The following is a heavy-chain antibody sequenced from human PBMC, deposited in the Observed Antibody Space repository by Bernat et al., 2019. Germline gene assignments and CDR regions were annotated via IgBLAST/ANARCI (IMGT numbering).Heavy chain of an antibody. D-gene: IGHD4-17*01. V-gene: IGHV4-39*07. CDR3: ARYMTTVTNWFDP. CDR2: IYYSGST. Sequence: QLQLQESGPGLVKPSETLSLTCTVSGGSISSNSFYWGWIRQPPGKGLEWIGSIYYSGSTYYNPSLKSRVTISVDTSKNQFSLKLSSVTAADTAVYYCARYMTTVTNWFDPWGQGTLVTVSS. CDR1: GGSISSNSFY. J-gene: IGHJ5*02.